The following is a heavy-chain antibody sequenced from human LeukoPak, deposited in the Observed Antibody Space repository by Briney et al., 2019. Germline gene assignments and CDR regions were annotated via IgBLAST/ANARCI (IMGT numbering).Heavy chain of an antibody. D-gene: IGHD4-11*01. J-gene: IGHJ4*02. V-gene: IGHV3-33*06. Sequence: PGKSLTLSCVASQFTFSHYGMHWVRQAPGKGLEWVAVIWNDGSNQYYADSVKGRFTISRDNSQNTVHLQMNSLRAEDTAVYYCAKDAQRGFDYSNSLEYWGQGTLVTVSS. CDR3: AKDAQRGFDYSNSLEY. CDR2: IWNDGSNQ. CDR1: QFTFSHYG.